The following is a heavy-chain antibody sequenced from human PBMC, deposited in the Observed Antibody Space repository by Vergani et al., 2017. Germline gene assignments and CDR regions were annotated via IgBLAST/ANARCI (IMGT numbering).Heavy chain of an antibody. CDR2: FYYSGST. CDR1: GGSISSYY. V-gene: IGHV4-59*01. CDR3: ARDPAGGAARPGVYYFDY. Sequence: QVQLQESGPGLVKPSETLSLTCTVSGGSISSYYWSWIRQPPGKGLEWIGYFYYSGSTNYNPSLKSRVTISVDTSKNQFSLKLSSVTAADTAVYYCARDPAGGAARPGVYYFDYWGQGTLVTVSS. D-gene: IGHD6-6*01. J-gene: IGHJ4*02.